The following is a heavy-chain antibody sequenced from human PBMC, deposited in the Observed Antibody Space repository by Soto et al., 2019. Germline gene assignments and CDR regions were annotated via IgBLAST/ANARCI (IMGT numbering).Heavy chain of an antibody. CDR2: ISGSDGKT. Sequence: DVRLAESGGGLVQPGGSLRLSCTTSGFSFASFAMTWVRQAPGKGLEWVATISGSDGKTYYADSVKGRFSISRDTSRNTLYLQMNILRADDTAIYYCAKWSYLDYRGQGTRVTVSS. CDR1: GFSFASFA. V-gene: IGHV3-23*04. J-gene: IGHJ4*02. CDR3: AKWSYLDY. D-gene: IGHD3-3*01.